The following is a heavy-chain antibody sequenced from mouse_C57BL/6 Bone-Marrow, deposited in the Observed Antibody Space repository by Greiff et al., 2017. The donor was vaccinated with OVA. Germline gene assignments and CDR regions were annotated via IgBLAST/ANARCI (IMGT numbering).Heavy chain of an antibody. Sequence: VQLQQSGAELVKPGASVKLSCKASGYTFTEYTIHWVKQRSGQGLEWIGWFYPGSGSIKYNEKFKDKATLTADKSSSTVYMELSRLTSEDSAVYFCARHEEFPYYGSRKGYAMDYWGQGTSVTVSS. J-gene: IGHJ4*01. CDR3: ARHEEFPYYGSRKGYAMDY. D-gene: IGHD1-1*01. V-gene: IGHV1-62-2*01. CDR2: FYPGSGSI. CDR1: GYTFTEYT.